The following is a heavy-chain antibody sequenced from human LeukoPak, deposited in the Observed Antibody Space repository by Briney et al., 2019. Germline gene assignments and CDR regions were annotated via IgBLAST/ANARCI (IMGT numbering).Heavy chain of an antibody. Sequence: SGPTLVNPTQTLTLTCTFSGFSLNTSEVAVGWIRQPPGKALEWLALIYWDDDKRYSPSLKSRLTITKDTSKNQVVLTMTNMDPVDTATYYCAHRRSITSFDYWGQGTLVTVSS. CDR3: AHRRSITSFDY. V-gene: IGHV2-5*02. J-gene: IGHJ4*02. D-gene: IGHD6-6*01. CDR1: GFSLNTSEVA. CDR2: IYWDDDK.